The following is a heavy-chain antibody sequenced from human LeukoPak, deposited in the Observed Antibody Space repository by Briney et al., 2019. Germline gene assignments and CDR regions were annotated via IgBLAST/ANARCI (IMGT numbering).Heavy chain of an antibody. J-gene: IGHJ4*02. Sequence: PGGSLRLSCAASGFTFSDYYMSWIRQAPGKGLEWVSYISSSGSTIYYADSVKGRFTISRDNAKNSLYLQMNSLRAEDTAVYYCARSELLWFGELGNGDYFDYWGQGTLVTVSS. CDR1: GFTFSDYY. CDR3: ARSELLWFGELGNGDYFDY. V-gene: IGHV3-11*04. D-gene: IGHD3-10*01. CDR2: ISSSGSTI.